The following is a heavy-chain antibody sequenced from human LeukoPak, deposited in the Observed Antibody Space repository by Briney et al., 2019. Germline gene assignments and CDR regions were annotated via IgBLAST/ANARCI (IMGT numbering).Heavy chain of an antibody. D-gene: IGHD5-12*01. CDR1: GGSFSGYY. V-gene: IGHV4-34*01. J-gene: IGHJ4*02. CDR3: ARGNSGYHFPPRYFDY. CDR2: INHSGST. Sequence: SETLSLTCAVYGGSFSGYYWSWIRQPPGKGLEWIGEINHSGSTNYNPSLKSRVTISVDTSKNQFSLKLSSVTAADTAVYYCARGNSGYHFPPRYFDYWGQGTLVTVSS.